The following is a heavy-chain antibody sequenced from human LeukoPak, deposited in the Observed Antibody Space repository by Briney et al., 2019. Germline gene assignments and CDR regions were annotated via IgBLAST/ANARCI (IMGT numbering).Heavy chain of an antibody. J-gene: IGHJ6*02. CDR3: ARSYISTGYYYYYGIDV. D-gene: IGHD3-9*01. CDR1: GYTFTSYD. Sequence: GASVKVSCKASGYTFTSYDINWVRQATGQGLEWMGWMNPNSGNTGYAQKFQGRVTITRNTSISTAYMELSSLRSEDTAVYYCARSYISTGYYYYYGIDVWGHGTTVTVSS. V-gene: IGHV1-8*03. CDR2: MNPNSGNT.